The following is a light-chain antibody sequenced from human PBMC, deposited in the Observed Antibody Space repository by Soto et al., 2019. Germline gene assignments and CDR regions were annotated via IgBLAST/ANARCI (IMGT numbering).Light chain of an antibody. CDR2: GAS. V-gene: IGKV1-6*01. Sequence: QMTRSLSSLYAPVGDRVTITCRVSQGIRTELGWYQQKPGKAPRLLIYGASTLQGGVPSRFSGSGSGTDFTLTISSLQPEDFATYYCLQDNSYPRTFGQGTKVDIK. J-gene: IGKJ1*01. CDR1: QGIRTE. CDR3: LQDNSYPRT.